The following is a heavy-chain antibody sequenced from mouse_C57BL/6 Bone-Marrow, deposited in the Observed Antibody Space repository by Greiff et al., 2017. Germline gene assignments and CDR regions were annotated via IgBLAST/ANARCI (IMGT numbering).Heavy chain of an antibody. Sequence: EVKLMESGGGLVQPKGSLKLSCAASGFSFNTYAMNWVRQAPGKGLEWVARIRSKSNNYATYYADSVKDRFTISRDDSESMLYLQMNNLKTEDTAMYYCVRHDYYGRFDYWGQGTTLTVSS. CDR2: IRSKSNNYAT. J-gene: IGHJ2*01. V-gene: IGHV10-1*01. CDR3: VRHDYYGRFDY. CDR1: GFSFNTYA. D-gene: IGHD1-1*01.